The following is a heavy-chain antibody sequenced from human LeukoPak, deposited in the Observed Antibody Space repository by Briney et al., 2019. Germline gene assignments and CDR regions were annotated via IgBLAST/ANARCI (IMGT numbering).Heavy chain of an antibody. CDR1: GFTLSSHA. V-gene: IGHV3-30-3*02. CDR3: AKQLGYCSDGSCYFPY. D-gene: IGHD2-15*01. J-gene: IGHJ4*02. Sequence: GGSLRLSCAASGFTLSSHAMHWVRQAPGKGLEWVAVVSFDGNNKYYADSVKGRFTISRDNSKNTLCLQMNSLRAEDTAVYYCAKQLGYCSDGSCYFPYWGQGTLVTVSS. CDR2: VSFDGNNK.